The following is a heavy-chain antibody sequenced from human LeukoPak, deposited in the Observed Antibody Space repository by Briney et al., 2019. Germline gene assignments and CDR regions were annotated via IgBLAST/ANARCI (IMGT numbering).Heavy chain of an antibody. CDR1: GGSISSGGYY. J-gene: IGHJ4*02. CDR3: AREREENTIFGVVVDY. D-gene: IGHD3-3*01. CDR2: IYHSGST. Sequence: SETLSLTCTVSGGSISSGGYYWSWIRQPPGKGLEWIGYIYHSGSTYYNPSLKSRVTISVDTSKNQFSLKLSPVTAADTAVYYCAREREENTIFGVVVDYWGQGTLVTVSS. V-gene: IGHV4-30-2*01.